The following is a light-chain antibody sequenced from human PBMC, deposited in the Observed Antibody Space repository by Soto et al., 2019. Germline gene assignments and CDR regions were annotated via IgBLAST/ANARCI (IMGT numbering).Light chain of an antibody. CDR3: QQYFSAQLT. CDR1: QTVLYTSNNKNY. Sequence: DIVMTQSPDSLAVSLGERATINCKSSQTVLYTSNNKNYLAWYQQRPGQPPKLLIYWASTRESGVPDRFSGGGAGTDFTLTINSLQAEDVVTYYCQQYFSAQLTFGGGTKVDIX. J-gene: IGKJ4*01. CDR2: WAS. V-gene: IGKV4-1*01.